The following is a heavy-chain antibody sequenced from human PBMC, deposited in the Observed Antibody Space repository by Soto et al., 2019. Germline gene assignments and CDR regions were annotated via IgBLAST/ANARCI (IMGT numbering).Heavy chain of an antibody. CDR3: ARVEPLVGELGWFAP. V-gene: IGHV4-59*01. J-gene: IGHJ5*02. CDR2: LYYSGST. Sequence: EPLSLTCTDSGGSISGYYWSWIRQPPGKGLEWIGYLYYSGSTNYNPSLKSRVTISVDTSKNQFSLKLNSVTAADTAVYHCARVEPLVGELGWFAPWGRGTLVPVSS. CDR1: GGSISGYY. D-gene: IGHD1-7*01.